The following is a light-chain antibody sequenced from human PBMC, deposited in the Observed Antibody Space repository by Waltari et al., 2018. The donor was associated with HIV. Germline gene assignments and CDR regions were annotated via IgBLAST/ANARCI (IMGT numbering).Light chain of an antibody. CDR1: QSVLYSSNNKNY. V-gene: IGKV4-1*01. CDR3: QQYYSTPYT. CDR2: WAS. Sequence: DIVMTQSPDSLAGSLGERATINCKSSQSVLYSSNNKNYLAWYQQKPGQPPKLLIYWASTRESGFPDRFSGSGSGTDFTLTISSLQAEDVAVYYCQQYYSTPYTFGQGTKLEIK. J-gene: IGKJ2*01.